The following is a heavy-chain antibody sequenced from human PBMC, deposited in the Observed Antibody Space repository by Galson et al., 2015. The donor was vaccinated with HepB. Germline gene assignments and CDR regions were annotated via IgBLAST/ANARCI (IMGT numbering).Heavy chain of an antibody. CDR2: IYSGGSA. J-gene: IGHJ6*02. CDR3: ARDLVVPAAPYYYYGMDV. V-gene: IGHV3-66*02. CDR1: GFTVSSNY. Sequence: SLRLSCAASGFTVSSNYMSWVRQAPGKGLEWVSVIYSGGSACYADSVKGRFTISRDNSKNTLYLQMNSLRAEDTAVYYCARDLVVPAAPYYYYGMDVWGQGTTVTVSS. D-gene: IGHD2-2*01.